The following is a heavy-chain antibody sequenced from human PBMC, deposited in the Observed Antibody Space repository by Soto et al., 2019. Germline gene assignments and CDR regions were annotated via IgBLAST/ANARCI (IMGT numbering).Heavy chain of an antibody. CDR1: GGSISNSSYY. CDR2: IYYSGST. Sequence: QLQLQESGPGLVKPSETLSLTCTVSGGSISNSSYYWCWIRQPPGKGLERIGCIYYSGSTDYNPSLKGRFTIAVDTSKSQCALKFSSVSAAATAVYYCARHTSRQWLVLDYFAYWVQGTLVTVSS. CDR3: ARHTSRQWLVLDYFAY. J-gene: IGHJ4*02. D-gene: IGHD6-19*01. V-gene: IGHV4-39*01.